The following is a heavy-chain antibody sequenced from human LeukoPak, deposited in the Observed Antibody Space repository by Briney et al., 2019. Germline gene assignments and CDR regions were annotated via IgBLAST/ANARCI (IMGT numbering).Heavy chain of an antibody. Sequence: GGSLRLSCAASGFTFSSYAMSWVRQAPRKGLEWVSAITGSGGNTYYADSVKGRFTISRDNSKNTLYLQMNSLRAEDTAVYYCAKAYGGYDTSTFDYWGQGTLVTVSS. CDR2: ITGSGGNT. CDR3: AKAYGGYDTSTFDY. D-gene: IGHD5-12*01. V-gene: IGHV3-23*01. J-gene: IGHJ4*02. CDR1: GFTFSSYA.